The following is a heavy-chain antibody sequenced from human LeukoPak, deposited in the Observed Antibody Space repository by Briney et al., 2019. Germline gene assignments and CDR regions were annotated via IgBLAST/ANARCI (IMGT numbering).Heavy chain of an antibody. CDR1: GFSLSTSGVG. CDR2: IYWNDDK. J-gene: IGHJ4*02. Sequence: SGPTLVYPTQTLTLTCTFSGFSLSTSGVGVGWIRQPPGKALEWLALIYWNDDKRYSPSLKSRLTITKDTSKSQVVLTMTNMDPVDTATYYCAHIDPTLFGYDYWGQGTLVTVSS. D-gene: IGHD3-3*01. CDR3: AHIDPTLFGYDY. V-gene: IGHV2-5*01.